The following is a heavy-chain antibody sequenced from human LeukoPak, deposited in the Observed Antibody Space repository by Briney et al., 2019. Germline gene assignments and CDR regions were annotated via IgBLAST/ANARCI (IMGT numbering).Heavy chain of an antibody. CDR3: AELGITMIGGV. CDR2: ISYDGSNK. CDR1: GFTFSSYA. D-gene: IGHD3-10*02. J-gene: IGHJ6*04. V-gene: IGHV3-30*04. Sequence: GRSLRLSCAASGFTFSSYAMHWVRQAPGKGLEWVAVISYDGSNKYYADSVKGRFTISRDNAKNSLYLQMNSLRAEDTAVYYCAELGITMIGGVGGKGTTVTISS.